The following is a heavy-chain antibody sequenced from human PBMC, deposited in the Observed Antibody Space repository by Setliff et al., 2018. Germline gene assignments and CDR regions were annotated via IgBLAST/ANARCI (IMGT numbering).Heavy chain of an antibody. J-gene: IGHJ4*02. V-gene: IGHV3-66*01. CDR1: GFTVSSNH. Sequence: GGSLRLSCVASGFTVSSNHMSWVRQAPGKGLEWVSVIYSGGSTFYADSVRGRFTISRDNSKNTLYLQMNSLRAEDTAVYYCARSGAAPGYFDYWGQGTLVTVSS. D-gene: IGHD6-13*01. CDR3: ARSGAAPGYFDY. CDR2: IYSGGST.